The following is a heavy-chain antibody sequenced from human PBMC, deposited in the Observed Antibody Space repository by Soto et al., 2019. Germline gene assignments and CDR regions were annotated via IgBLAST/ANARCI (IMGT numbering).Heavy chain of an antibody. D-gene: IGHD1-26*01. CDR3: GRRGSGSYFFGGMDV. Sequence: PSETRSLTCTVAGGSISSSSYYWGWIRQPPGKGLEWIGSIYYSGSTYYNPSLKRRVTMSAETSTTQSSLKLSSVAAADTAVYYCGRRGSGSYFFGGMDVWGQGTTVTVSS. V-gene: IGHV4-39*01. CDR1: GGSISSSSYY. J-gene: IGHJ6*02. CDR2: IYYSGST.